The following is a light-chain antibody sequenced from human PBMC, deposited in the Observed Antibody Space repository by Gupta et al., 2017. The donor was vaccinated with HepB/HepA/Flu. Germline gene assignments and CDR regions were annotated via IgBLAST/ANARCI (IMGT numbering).Light chain of an antibody. CDR3: ASWDDNLSGWV. CDR1: SSNIGSNY. Sequence: QSVLTQPPSASGTPGQRLTISCSGSSSNIGSNYVYWYQQLPTTAPKLLIYRNNQQPSGVPDRFSGSKSGTSASLAISGLRSEDEADYYCASWDDNLSGWVFGGGTKLTVL. CDR2: RNN. V-gene: IGLV1-47*01. J-gene: IGLJ3*02.